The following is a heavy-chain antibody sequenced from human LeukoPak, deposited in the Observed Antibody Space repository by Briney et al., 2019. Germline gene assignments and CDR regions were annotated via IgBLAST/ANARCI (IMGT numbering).Heavy chain of an antibody. CDR2: ISAYNGNT. Sequence: ASVKVSCKASGYTFTSYGISWVRQAPGQGLEWMGWISAYNGNTNYAQKLQGRVTMTTDTSTSTAYMELRSLRSDDTAVYYCARDRTISDYYYGMDVWSQGTTVTVSS. V-gene: IGHV1-18*01. D-gene: IGHD1-7*01. CDR1: GYTFTSYG. J-gene: IGHJ6*02. CDR3: ARDRTISDYYYGMDV.